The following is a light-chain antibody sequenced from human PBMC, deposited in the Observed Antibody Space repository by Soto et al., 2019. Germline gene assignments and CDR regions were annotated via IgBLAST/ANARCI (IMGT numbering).Light chain of an antibody. Sequence: QSVLTQPPSASGTPGQMVTISCSGRSSNIGSNAVTWYQRLPGTAPKLLIYNSNERPSWVPDHFSGSKSGTSASLAISGLHSEDAADYFCAAWDDNLNGWVFGGCTKVKVL. CDR1: SSNIGSNA. J-gene: IGLJ3*02. CDR3: AAWDDNLNGWV. V-gene: IGLV1-44*01. CDR2: NSN.